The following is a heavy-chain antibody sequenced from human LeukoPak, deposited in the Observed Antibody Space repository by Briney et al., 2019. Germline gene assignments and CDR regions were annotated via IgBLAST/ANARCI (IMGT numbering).Heavy chain of an antibody. J-gene: IGHJ4*02. CDR2: ISYDGSNK. CDR3: ASPNAFSYDILTGPFDY. Sequence: PGRSLRLSCAASGFTFSSYAMHWVRQAPGKGLEWVAVISYDGSNKYYADSVKGRFTISRDNSKNTLYLQMNSLRAEDTAVYYCASPNAFSYDILTGPFDYWGQGTLVTVSS. V-gene: IGHV3-30*04. D-gene: IGHD3-9*01. CDR1: GFTFSSYA.